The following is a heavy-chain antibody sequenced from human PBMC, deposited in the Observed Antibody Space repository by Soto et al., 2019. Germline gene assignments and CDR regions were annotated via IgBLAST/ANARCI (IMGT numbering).Heavy chain of an antibody. D-gene: IGHD1-26*01. CDR1: GFTFSDYH. CDR3: AGDRRGSYEY. J-gene: IGHJ4*02. V-gene: IGHV3-72*01. Sequence: VQLVESGGGLVQPGESLRLSCVVSGFTFSDYHLDWVRQAPGKGLEWIGGTRNKDNTYNTQYAASVKGRFTILRDDSRNSIYLQMSRLKAEDTAGYYCAGDRRGSYEYWGQGTLVTVSS. CDR2: TRNKDNTYNT.